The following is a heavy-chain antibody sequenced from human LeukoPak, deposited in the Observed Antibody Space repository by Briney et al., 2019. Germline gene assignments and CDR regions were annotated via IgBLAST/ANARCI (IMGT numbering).Heavy chain of an antibody. V-gene: IGHV3-53*01. J-gene: IGHJ4*02. CDR2: IYSGGST. CDR3: AKKSRDGYNPFDY. CDR1: GFTVSSNY. Sequence: GGSLRLSCAASGFTVSSNYMSWVRQAPGKGLEWVSVIYSGGSTYYADSVKGRFTISRDNSKNTLYLQMNSLRAEDTAVYYCAKKSRDGYNPFDYLGQGTLVTVSS. D-gene: IGHD5-24*01.